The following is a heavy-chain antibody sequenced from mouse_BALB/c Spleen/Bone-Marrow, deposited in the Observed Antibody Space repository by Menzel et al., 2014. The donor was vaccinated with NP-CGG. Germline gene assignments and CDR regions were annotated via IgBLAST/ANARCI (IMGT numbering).Heavy chain of an antibody. J-gene: IGHJ4*01. CDR3: TITTTASYAMDY. D-gene: IGHD1-1*01. Sequence: LQQSGPELVRPGASVKLSCKASGYTFTSYWMHWVKQRPGQGLEWIGNIYPGSGRTNYDEKFKSKATLTVDTSSSTAYMQLSSLTSEDSAVYFCTITTTASYAMDYWGQGTSVTVSS. CDR2: IYPGSGRT. CDR1: GYTFTSYW. V-gene: IGHV1S22*01.